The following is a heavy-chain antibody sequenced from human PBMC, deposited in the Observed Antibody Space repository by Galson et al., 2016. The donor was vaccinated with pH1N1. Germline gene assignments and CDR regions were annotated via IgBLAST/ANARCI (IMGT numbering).Heavy chain of an antibody. D-gene: IGHD5-12*01. J-gene: IGHJ4*02. CDR3: TREYTGSYYGTSFDS. Sequence: SLRLSCAASGFSLSSYWMHWVRQAPGQDLVWVSRINSDGTSTRYSDSVKGRFTISKDDAKNTVFLQMNSLRAEDTAVYYCTREYTGSYYGTSFDSWGPGTLVTVSS. CDR1: GFSLSSYW. V-gene: IGHV3-74*01. CDR2: INSDGTST.